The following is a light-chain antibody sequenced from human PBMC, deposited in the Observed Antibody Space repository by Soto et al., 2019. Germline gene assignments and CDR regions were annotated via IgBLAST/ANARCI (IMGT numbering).Light chain of an antibody. CDR1: QTITSRY. V-gene: IGKV3-20*01. Sequence: EILFTQSPGTLSLSPGERATLSCRPNQTITSRYLVWYQQRPGQAPRLLIYGASSRAPGVPDRFSGSGSGTDFTLTISRLEPDDFAVYYCQQYGSSSGTFGQGTKVDI. CDR2: GAS. CDR3: QQYGSSSGT. J-gene: IGKJ1*01.